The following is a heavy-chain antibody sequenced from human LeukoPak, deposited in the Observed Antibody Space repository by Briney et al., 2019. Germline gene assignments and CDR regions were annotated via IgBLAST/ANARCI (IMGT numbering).Heavy chain of an antibody. CDR3: ARSRITIFGVVITNFDY. CDR2: ISSSSSYI. CDR1: GFTFRSYS. V-gene: IGHV3-21*01. J-gene: IGHJ4*02. D-gene: IGHD3-3*01. Sequence: PGGSLRLSCAASGFTFRSYSMNWVRQAPGKGLEWVSSISSSSSYIYYADSVKGRFTISRDNAKNSLYLQMNSLRAEDTAVYYCARSRITIFGVVITNFDYWGQGTLVTVSS.